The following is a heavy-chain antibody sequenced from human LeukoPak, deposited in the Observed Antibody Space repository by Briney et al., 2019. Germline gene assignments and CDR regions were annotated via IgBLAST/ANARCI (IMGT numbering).Heavy chain of an antibody. Sequence: GASVKVSCKASGYTFTSYYMHWVRQAPGEGLEWMGIINPSGGSTSYAQKFQGRVTMTRDTSTSTVYMELSSLRSEDTAVYYCARDERDGGDTAMLGANNWFDPWGQGTLVTVSS. D-gene: IGHD5-18*01. CDR1: GYTFTSYY. CDR2: INPSGGST. V-gene: IGHV1-46*01. J-gene: IGHJ5*02. CDR3: ARDERDGGDTAMLGANNWFDP.